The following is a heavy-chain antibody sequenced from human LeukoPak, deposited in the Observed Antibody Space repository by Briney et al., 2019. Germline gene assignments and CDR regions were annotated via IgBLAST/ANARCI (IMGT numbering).Heavy chain of an antibody. CDR2: IWYDGSNK. Sequence: GRSLRLSCATSGFPFSSYGMHWVRQAPGKGLERVAVIWYDGSNKYYADSVKGRFTISRDNSKNTLYLQMNSLRAEDTAVYYCARDIAAAGSRYYYYGMDVWGQGTTVTVSS. CDR3: ARDIAAAGSRYYYYGMDV. CDR1: GFPFSSYG. V-gene: IGHV3-33*01. D-gene: IGHD6-13*01. J-gene: IGHJ6*02.